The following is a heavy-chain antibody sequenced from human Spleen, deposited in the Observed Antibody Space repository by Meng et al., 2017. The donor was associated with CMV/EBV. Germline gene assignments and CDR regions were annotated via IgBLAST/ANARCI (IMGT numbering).Heavy chain of an antibody. Sequence: GESLKISCAASGFTFSSYSMNWVRQAPGKGLEWVSSISSSSSYIYYADSVKGRFTISRDNAKNSLYLQMNSLRAEDTAVYYCAKENGYFNWFDPWGQGTLVTVSS. J-gene: IGHJ5*02. V-gene: IGHV3-21*01. D-gene: IGHD2-15*01. CDR3: AKENGYFNWFDP. CDR1: GFTFSSYS. CDR2: ISSSSSYI.